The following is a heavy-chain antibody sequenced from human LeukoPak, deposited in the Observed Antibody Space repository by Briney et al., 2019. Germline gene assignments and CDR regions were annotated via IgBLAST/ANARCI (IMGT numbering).Heavy chain of an antibody. CDR1: GFTFSSYS. Sequence: GGSLRLSCAASGFTFSSYSMNWVRQAPGKGLEWVSSISSSSSYIYYADSVKGRFTISRDNARNSLYLQMNSLRAEDTAVYYCARDHELYCSGGSCSRMDVWGKGTTVTISS. J-gene: IGHJ6*03. CDR3: ARDHELYCSGGSCSRMDV. V-gene: IGHV3-21*01. D-gene: IGHD2-15*01. CDR2: ISSSSSYI.